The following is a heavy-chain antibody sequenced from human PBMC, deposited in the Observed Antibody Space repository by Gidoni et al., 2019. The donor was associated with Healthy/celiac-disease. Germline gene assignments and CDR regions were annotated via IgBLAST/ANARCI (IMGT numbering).Heavy chain of an antibody. D-gene: IGHD3-22*01. V-gene: IGHV3-21*06. CDR1: GFTFSSYS. Sequence: EVQLVESGGGLVKPGGSLRLSCAASGFTFSSYSMNWVRQAPGKGLEWVSSSSSSSSYIYYADSVKGRFTISRDNAKNSLYLQMNSLRAEDTAVYYCAREVEMATIVEVPFAFDIWGQGTMVTVSS. J-gene: IGHJ3*02. CDR2: SSSSSSYI. CDR3: AREVEMATIVEVPFAFDI.